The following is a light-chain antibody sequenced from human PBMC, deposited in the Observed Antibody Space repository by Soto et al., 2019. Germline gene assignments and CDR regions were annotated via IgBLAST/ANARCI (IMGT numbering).Light chain of an antibody. J-gene: IGKJ5*01. Sequence: EIMLTQSPGTLSLSPGERATLSCRASQSVNSDYLAWFQQKPGQAPRLLIYGASTRTTGIPDRFSGSGSGTDFTLTIGRLEPGDFAVYYCLHYGGSPLTFGQGTRLEI. CDR3: LHYGGSPLT. V-gene: IGKV3-20*01. CDR2: GAS. CDR1: QSVNSDY.